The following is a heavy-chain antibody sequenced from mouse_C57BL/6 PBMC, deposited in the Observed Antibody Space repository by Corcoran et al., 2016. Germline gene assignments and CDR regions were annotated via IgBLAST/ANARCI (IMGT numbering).Heavy chain of an antibody. CDR3: ARRGYYYGSSYDFMDY. Sequence: EVQLQQSGSELVKPGASVKISCKASGYTFTDYYMNWVKQSHGKSLEWIGDINPNNGGTSYNQKFKGKATLTVDKSSSTAYMELRSLTSEDSAVYYCARRGYYYGSSYDFMDYWGQGTSVTVSS. J-gene: IGHJ4*01. V-gene: IGHV1-26*01. CDR2: INPNNGGT. CDR1: GYTFTDYY. D-gene: IGHD1-1*01.